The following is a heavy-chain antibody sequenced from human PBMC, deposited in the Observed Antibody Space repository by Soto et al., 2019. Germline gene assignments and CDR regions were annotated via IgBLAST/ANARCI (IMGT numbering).Heavy chain of an antibody. Sequence: QVQLVQSGAEVKKPGASVKVSCKASGYTFTSYGISWVGQAPGQGLEWMGWISAYNGKTNYAQKLQGRVTMTTDTSTSTAYMELRSLRSDDTAVYYCARGAEERRELLPGRYWFDPWGPGTLVTVSS. D-gene: IGHD1-26*01. CDR3: ARGAEERRELLPGRYWFDP. CDR2: ISAYNGKT. CDR1: GYTFTSYG. J-gene: IGHJ5*02. V-gene: IGHV1-18*01.